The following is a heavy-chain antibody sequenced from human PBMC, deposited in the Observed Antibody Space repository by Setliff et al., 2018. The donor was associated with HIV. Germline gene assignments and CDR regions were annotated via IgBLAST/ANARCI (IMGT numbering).Heavy chain of an antibody. CDR3: ARDQPQDYDSLTGYYTGRYFDY. D-gene: IGHD3-9*01. CDR1: GGSIGSSSYY. J-gene: IGHJ4*02. Sequence: TLSLTCTVSGGSIGSSSYYWGWIRQPPGKGLEWIGSMYHTGSTYYSPSLNSRFTISVDTSKNQFSLKLTSVTAADTAVYYCARDQPQDYDSLTGYYTGRYFDYWGRGTLVTVSS. CDR2: MYHTGST. V-gene: IGHV4-39*07.